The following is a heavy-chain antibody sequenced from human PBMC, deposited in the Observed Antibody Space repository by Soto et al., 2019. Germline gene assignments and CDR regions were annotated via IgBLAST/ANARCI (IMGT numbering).Heavy chain of an antibody. CDR2: IDTSDSYT. D-gene: IGHD3-22*01. CDR3: ASGSYYYDSSGYYLY. Sequence: GESLKICCKGAGYSFSSYWISWVRQLPGKGLEWIGRIDTSDSYTNYSPSFQGHVTISADKSSSTAYLQWSSLKASDTAMYYCASGSYYYDSSGYYLYWGQGTLVTVSS. J-gene: IGHJ4*02. V-gene: IGHV5-10-1*01. CDR1: GYSFSSYW.